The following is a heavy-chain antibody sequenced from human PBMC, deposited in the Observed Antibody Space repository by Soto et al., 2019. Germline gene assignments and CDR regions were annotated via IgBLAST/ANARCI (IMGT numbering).Heavy chain of an antibody. J-gene: IGHJ4*02. CDR1: GGSISSSSYH. CDR3: ARVSGTMVRGVIDY. CDR2: IYYSGST. V-gene: IGHV4-39*01. D-gene: IGHD3-10*01. Sequence: SETLSLTCTVSGGSISSSSYHWGWIRQPPGKGLEWIGSIYYSGSTYYNPSLKSRVTISVDTSKNQFSLKLSSVTAADTAVYYCARVSGTMVRGVIDYWGQGTLVTVSS.